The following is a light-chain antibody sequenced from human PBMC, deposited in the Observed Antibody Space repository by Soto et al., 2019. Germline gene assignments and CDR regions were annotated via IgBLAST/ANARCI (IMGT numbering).Light chain of an antibody. CDR1: QSIGGF. CDR3: QQSYSTPLT. J-gene: IGKJ4*01. V-gene: IGKV1-39*01. CDR2: AAS. Sequence: DIQMTQSPSSLSVSVGDRVTITCRASQSIGGFLNWYQQKLGKAPKLLIYAASSLQSGVPSRFSGSGSGTDFTLTISGLQPEDVATYYCQQSYSTPLTFGGGTKVES.